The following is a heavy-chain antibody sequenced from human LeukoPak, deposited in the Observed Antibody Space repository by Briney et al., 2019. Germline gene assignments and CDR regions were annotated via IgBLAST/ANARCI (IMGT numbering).Heavy chain of an antibody. Sequence: ASVKVSCKTSGYTFIGYYMHWVRQAPGQGLEWMGWINPKNGGANYAPRFQGRVTMTRDRSISTAYMELSRLRSDDTAVYYCARVLHYYYMDVWGKGTTVTVSS. CDR2: INPKNGGA. V-gene: IGHV1-2*07. CDR1: GYTFIGYY. CDR3: ARVLHYYYMDV. J-gene: IGHJ6*03.